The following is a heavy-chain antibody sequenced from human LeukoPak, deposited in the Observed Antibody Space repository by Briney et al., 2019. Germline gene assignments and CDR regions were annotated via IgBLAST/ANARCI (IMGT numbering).Heavy chain of an antibody. CDR2: INAGNGNT. D-gene: IGHD6-13*01. V-gene: IGHV1-3*01. CDR1: GYTFTSYA. J-gene: IGHJ2*01. CDR3: ARDRVSSSWNRYWYFDL. Sequence: ASVKVSCKASGYTFTSYAMHWVRQAPGQRLEWMGWINAGNGNTKYSQKFQGRVTITRDTSASTAYMELSSLRSEDTAVYYCARDRVSSSWNRYWYFDLWGRGTLVTVSS.